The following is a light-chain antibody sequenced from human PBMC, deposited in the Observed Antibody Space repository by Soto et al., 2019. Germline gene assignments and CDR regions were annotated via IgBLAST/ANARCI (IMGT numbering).Light chain of an antibody. CDR2: AAS. CDR1: QSIRSY. J-gene: IGKJ4*01. V-gene: IGKV1-39*01. CDR3: QQTYSTPRST. Sequence: DIQMTQSPSSLSASVGDRVTITCRASQSIRSYLNWYQQKPGKAPKLLIYAASSLQSGVPSRFSGGGSGTDFTLTINSLQPEAFATYYCQQTYSTPRSTFGGGTKVEIK.